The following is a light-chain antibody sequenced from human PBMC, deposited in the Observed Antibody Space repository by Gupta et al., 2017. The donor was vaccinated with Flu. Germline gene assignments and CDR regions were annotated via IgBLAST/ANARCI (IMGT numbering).Light chain of an antibody. CDR2: GKN. Sequence: SSELTQDPAVSVALGQTVRITCQGDSLRSYYASWYQQKPGQAPVLVIYGKNNRPSGIPDPFSGSSSGNTASVTITGAQAEDEADYYCNSRDSNGNHIYWVFGGGTKLTVL. CDR1: SLRSYY. CDR3: NSRDSNGNHIYWV. V-gene: IGLV3-19*01. J-gene: IGLJ3*02.